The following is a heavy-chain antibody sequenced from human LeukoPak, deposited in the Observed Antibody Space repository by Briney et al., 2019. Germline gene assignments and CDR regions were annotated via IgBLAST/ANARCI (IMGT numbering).Heavy chain of an antibody. J-gene: IGHJ6*03. Sequence: PGGSLRLSCAASGFTFSSYEMNWVRQAPGKGLEWVSYISSSGSTIYYADSVKGRFTISRDNAKNSLYLQMNSLRAEDTALYYCARVGIAVAGTLYYYMDVWGKGTTVTVSS. CDR2: ISSSGSTI. D-gene: IGHD6-19*01. CDR3: ARVGIAVAGTLYYYMDV. CDR1: GFTFSSYE. V-gene: IGHV3-48*03.